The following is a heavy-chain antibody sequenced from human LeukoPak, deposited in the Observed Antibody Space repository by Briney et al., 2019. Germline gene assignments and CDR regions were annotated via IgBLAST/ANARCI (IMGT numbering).Heavy chain of an antibody. Sequence: PSETLSLTCTVSGGSISSYYWSWIRQPARKGLEWIGRIYTSGSTNYHPSLKSRVTMSVDTSKNQFSLKLSSVTAADTAVYYCARDLGWDIVVVPAAIENWFDPWGQGTLVTVSS. CDR1: GGSISSYY. CDR3: ARDLGWDIVVVPAAIENWFDP. CDR2: IYTSGST. V-gene: IGHV4-4*07. D-gene: IGHD2-2*02. J-gene: IGHJ5*02.